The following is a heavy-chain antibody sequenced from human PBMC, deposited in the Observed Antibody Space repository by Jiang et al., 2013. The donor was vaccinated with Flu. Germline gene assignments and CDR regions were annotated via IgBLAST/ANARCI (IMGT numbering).Heavy chain of an antibody. J-gene: IGHJ4*02. Sequence: GESLRLSCAASGXTLSTYWMSWVRQAPGKGLEWVANIKEDGSVKYYVDSVKGRFTISRDDAKNSLYLQMNSLRAEDTAVYYCARAIGAAGSYWGQGTLVTVSS. V-gene: IGHV3-7*01. CDR2: IKEDGSVK. CDR1: GXTLSTYW. D-gene: IGHD6-13*01. CDR3: ARAIGAAGSY.